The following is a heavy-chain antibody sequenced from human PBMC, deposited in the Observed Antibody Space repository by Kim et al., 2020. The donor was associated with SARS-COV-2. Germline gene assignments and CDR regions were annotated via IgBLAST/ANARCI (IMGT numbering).Heavy chain of an antibody. CDR3: ARDRTYYYDSGGEIFIPLYGMDV. V-gene: IGHV1-46*01. CDR2: INPSGGST. Sequence: ASVKVSCKASGYTFTTYYMHWVRQAPGQGLEWMGIINPSGGSTNYAQKFQGRVTMTRDTSTRTVYMELSSLRSEDTAVYYCARDRTYYYDSGGEIFIPLYGMDVWGQGTTVTVSS. D-gene: IGHD3-10*01. CDR1: GYTFTTYY. J-gene: IGHJ6*02.